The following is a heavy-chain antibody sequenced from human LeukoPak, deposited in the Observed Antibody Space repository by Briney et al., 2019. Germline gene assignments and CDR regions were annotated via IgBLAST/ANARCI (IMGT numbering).Heavy chain of an antibody. CDR3: AKRGVVIRVFLVGFHKEAYYFDS. Sequence: GGFLRLSCAASGFTFSSYGMSWVRQAPGKGLEWVAGLSGSGGGTNYADSVQGRFTISRDNPKNTLYLQMNSLRAEDTAVYFCAKRGVVIRVFLVGFHKEAYYFDSWGQGALVTVSS. CDR1: GFTFSSYG. D-gene: IGHD3-10*01. J-gene: IGHJ4*02. CDR2: LSGSGGGT. V-gene: IGHV3-23*01.